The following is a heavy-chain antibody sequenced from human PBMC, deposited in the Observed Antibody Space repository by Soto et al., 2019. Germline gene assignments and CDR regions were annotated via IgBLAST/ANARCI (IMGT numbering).Heavy chain of an antibody. V-gene: IGHV4-34*01. J-gene: IGHJ5*02. Sequence: SETLSLTCAFYGGSFSGYYWIWIRQPPGKGLEWIGEINHSGSTNYNPSLKSRVTISVDTSKNQFSLKLSSVTAADTAVYYCARGPPDSSSWYSDPWGQGTLVTVSS. D-gene: IGHD6-13*01. CDR2: INHSGST. CDR1: GGSFSGYY. CDR3: ARGPPDSSSWYSDP.